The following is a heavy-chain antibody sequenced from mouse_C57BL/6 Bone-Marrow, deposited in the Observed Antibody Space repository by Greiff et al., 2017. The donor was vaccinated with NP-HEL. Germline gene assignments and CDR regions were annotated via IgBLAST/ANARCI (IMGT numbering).Heavy chain of an antibody. V-gene: IGHV7-1*01. CDR3: ARAGDGYWFAY. CDR2: SRNKANDYTT. CDR1: GFTFSDFY. J-gene: IGHJ3*01. D-gene: IGHD2-3*01. Sequence: EVKVVESGGGLVQSGRSLRLSCATSGFTFSDFYMEWVRQAPGKGLEWIAASRNKANDYTTEYSASVKGRFIVSRDTSQSILYLQMNALRAEDTAIYYCARAGDGYWFAYWGQGTLVTVSA.